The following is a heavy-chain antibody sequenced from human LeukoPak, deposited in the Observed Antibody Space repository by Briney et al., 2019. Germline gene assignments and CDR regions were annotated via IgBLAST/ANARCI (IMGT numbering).Heavy chain of an antibody. CDR1: GVSISSSNW. CDR2: IYHSGST. V-gene: IGHV4-4*02. CDR3: APREVMAGRFDP. D-gene: IGHD2-21*01. Sequence: PSGTLSLTCAVSGVSISSSNWWSGVRQPPGEGLGWIGEIYHSGSTNYNPSLKSRVTIPVDKSKNQFSLKLSSVTAADTAVYYCAPREVMAGRFDPWGQGTLATVSS. J-gene: IGHJ5*02.